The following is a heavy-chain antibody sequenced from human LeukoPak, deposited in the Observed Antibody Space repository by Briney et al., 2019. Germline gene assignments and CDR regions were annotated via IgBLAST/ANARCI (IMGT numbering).Heavy chain of an antibody. CDR2: ISSSSSYI. Sequence: GGSLRLSCAASGFTFSSYSMNWVRQAPGKGLEWVSSISSSSSYIYYADSVKGRFTISRNNAKNSLYLQMNSLRAEDTAVYYCARDQEVKIVGAPPGYWGQGTLVTVSS. V-gene: IGHV3-21*01. CDR1: GFTFSSYS. D-gene: IGHD1-26*01. CDR3: ARDQEVKIVGAPPGY. J-gene: IGHJ4*02.